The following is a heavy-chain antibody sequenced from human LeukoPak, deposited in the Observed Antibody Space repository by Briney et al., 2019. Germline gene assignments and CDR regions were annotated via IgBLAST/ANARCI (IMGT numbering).Heavy chain of an antibody. J-gene: IGHJ4*02. CDR2: IRSDGSTK. CDR3: AKGSFSSSSDY. CDR1: GYTFNSYG. Sequence: GGSLRLSCAASGYTFNSYGMHWVRQAPGKGLEWMTSIRSDGSTKYHADSVKGRFTISRDNSKNTLYLQMNSLRAEDTAVYYCAKGSFSSSSDYWGQGTLVTVSS. V-gene: IGHV3-30*02. D-gene: IGHD6-6*01.